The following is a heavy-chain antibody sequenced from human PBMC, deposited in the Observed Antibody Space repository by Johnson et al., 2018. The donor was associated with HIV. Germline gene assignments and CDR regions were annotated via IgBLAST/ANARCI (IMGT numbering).Heavy chain of an antibody. J-gene: IGHJ3*02. D-gene: IGHD3-3*01. CDR2: ISSGSSSSI. CDR1: GFTFSSFG. Sequence: VQLVESGGGVVQPGRSLRLSCAASGFTFSSFGLNWVRQAPGKGLEWVSYISSGSSSSIYYADSVRGRFTISRDNSKNTLYLQMNSLRAEDTGVYYCAKDLRVVNGVDDAFDIWGQGTMVTVSS. V-gene: IGHV3-48*01. CDR3: AKDLRVVNGVDDAFDI.